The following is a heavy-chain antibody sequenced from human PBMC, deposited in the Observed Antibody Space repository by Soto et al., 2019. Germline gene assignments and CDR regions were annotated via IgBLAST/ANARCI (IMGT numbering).Heavy chain of an antibody. CDR2: INHSGST. V-gene: IGHV4-34*01. D-gene: IGHD4-17*01. CDR3: ARGPMGHDYGDYGGYYYMDV. J-gene: IGHJ6*03. Sequence: SETLSLTCSVYGGSFRGYYWSWIRPPPGKGLEWIGEINHSGSTNYNPSLKSRVTISVDTSKNQFSLKLSSVTAADTAVYYCARGPMGHDYGDYGGYYYMDVWGKGTTVT. CDR1: GGSFRGYY.